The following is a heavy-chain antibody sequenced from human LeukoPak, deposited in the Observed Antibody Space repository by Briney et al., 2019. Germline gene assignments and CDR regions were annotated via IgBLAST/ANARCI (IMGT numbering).Heavy chain of an antibody. CDR3: ARDSGMVRGTVDY. V-gene: IGHV1-46*01. Sequence: APVKGSCKSSGYTFTSYYMYWVRQAPGQGLEWMGIINPSGGSTSYAQKFQGRVTMTRDTSTSTVYMELSSLRSEDTAVYYCARDSGMVRGTVDYRGQGTLVTVSS. J-gene: IGHJ4*02. D-gene: IGHD3-10*01. CDR2: INPSGGST. CDR1: GYTFTSYY.